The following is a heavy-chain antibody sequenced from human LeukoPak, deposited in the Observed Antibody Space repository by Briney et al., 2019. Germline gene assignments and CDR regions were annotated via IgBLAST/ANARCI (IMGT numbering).Heavy chain of an antibody. Sequence: KPGGSPRLSCAASGFTFSSYSMNWVRQAPGKGLEWVSSISSSSSYIYYADSVKGRFTISRDNAKNSLYLQMNSLRAEDTAVYYCARDWGSSSDYYYYGMDVWGQGTTVTVSS. V-gene: IGHV3-21*01. D-gene: IGHD6-6*01. CDR3: ARDWGSSSDYYYYGMDV. CDR1: GFTFSSYS. CDR2: ISSSSSYI. J-gene: IGHJ6*02.